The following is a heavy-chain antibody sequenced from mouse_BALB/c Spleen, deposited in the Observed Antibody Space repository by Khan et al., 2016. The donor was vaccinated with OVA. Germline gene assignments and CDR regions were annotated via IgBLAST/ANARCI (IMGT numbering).Heavy chain of an antibody. D-gene: IGHD2-1*01. CDR3: ARGYLGNYEFVY. V-gene: IGHV1S132*01. CDR1: GYTFTSYW. J-gene: IGHJ3*01. CDR2: IFPGTGTT. Sequence: QVQLKQSGTELVKPGASVKLSCKTSGYTFTSYWIQWVKQRPGQGLGWIGQIFPGTGTTYYNENFKGKATLTVNTSSSTAYMQLSSLTSEDSAVYFCARGYLGNYEFVYWGRGTLVTVSP.